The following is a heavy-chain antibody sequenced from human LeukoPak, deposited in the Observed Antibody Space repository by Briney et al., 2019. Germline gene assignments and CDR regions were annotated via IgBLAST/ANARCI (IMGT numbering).Heavy chain of an antibody. J-gene: IGHJ3*02. V-gene: IGHV3-48*04. D-gene: IGHD3-10*01. CDR2: ISSSSTI. CDR1: GFTFSTYN. CDR3: ARHSLLCDAFDI. Sequence: GGSLRLSCAASGFTFSTYNMDWVRQAPGKGLEWVAYISSSSTIYYADSVKGRFAISRDNAKNSLYLQMNSLRAEDTAVYYCARHSLLCDAFDIWGQGTMVTVSS.